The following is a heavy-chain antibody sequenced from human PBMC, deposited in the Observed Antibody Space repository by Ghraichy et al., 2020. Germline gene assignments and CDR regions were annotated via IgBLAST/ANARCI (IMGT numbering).Heavy chain of an antibody. V-gene: IGHV4-39*07. Sequence: SETLSLTCTVSGGSISSSSYYWGWIRQPPGKGLEWIGSIYYSGSTYYNPSLKSRVTISVDTSKNQFSLKLSSVTAADTAVYYCARDLASIAAAGYFDYWGQGTLVTVSS. CDR1: GGSISSSSYY. CDR2: IYYSGST. D-gene: IGHD6-13*01. J-gene: IGHJ4*02. CDR3: ARDLASIAAAGYFDY.